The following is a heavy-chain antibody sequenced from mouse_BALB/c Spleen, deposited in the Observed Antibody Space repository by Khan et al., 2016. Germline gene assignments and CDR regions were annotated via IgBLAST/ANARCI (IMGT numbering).Heavy chain of an antibody. CDR3: ARGGANWDAFAY. CDR1: GYTFTNYG. CDR2: INTYTGEP. J-gene: IGHJ3*01. V-gene: IGHV9-3-1*01. Sequence: QIQLVQSGPELKKPGETVKISCKASGYTFTNYGMNWVKQAPGKGLKWMGWINTYTGEPTYADDFKGRFAFSLETSASTAYLQINNLKNEDTATYCCARGGANWDAFAYWGQGTLVTVSA. D-gene: IGHD4-1*01.